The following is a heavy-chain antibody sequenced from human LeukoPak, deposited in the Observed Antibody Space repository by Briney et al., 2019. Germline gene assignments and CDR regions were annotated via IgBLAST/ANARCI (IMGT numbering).Heavy chain of an antibody. V-gene: IGHV1-2*02. CDR2: INPNSGGT. CDR1: GYTFTGYY. Sequence: ASVKVSCMASGYTFTGYYMHWVRQAPGQGLEWMGWINPNSGGTKYAQKFQGRVTMTRDTSISTAYMELSRLRSDDTAGYYCARGRDNDSSGYYYNYWGQGTLVTVSS. J-gene: IGHJ4*02. D-gene: IGHD3-22*01. CDR3: ARGRDNDSSGYYYNY.